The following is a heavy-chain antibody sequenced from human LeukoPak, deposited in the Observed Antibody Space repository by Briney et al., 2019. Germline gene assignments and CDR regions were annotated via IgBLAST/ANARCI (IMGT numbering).Heavy chain of an antibody. Sequence: SETLSLTCTVAGGSIRSNYWSWIRQPPGKGLEWIGYIYHSGSTNYNPSLNSRVTISVDTSKNEFSLKLSSVTAADTAVYYCARVMGDGYKRAFDYWGQGTLVTVSS. D-gene: IGHD5-24*01. J-gene: IGHJ4*02. V-gene: IGHV4-59*01. CDR1: GGSIRSNY. CDR3: ARVMGDGYKRAFDY. CDR2: IYHSGST.